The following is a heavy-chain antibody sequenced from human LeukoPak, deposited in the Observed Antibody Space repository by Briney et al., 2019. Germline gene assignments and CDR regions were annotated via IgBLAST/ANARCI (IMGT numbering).Heavy chain of an antibody. CDR3: AMIVVVPAAIPYWYFDL. CDR1: GYSISSDYY. Sequence: SETLSLTCAVSGYSISSDYYCGWIRQPPGKGLEWIGIIYHSGSTYYNPSLKSRFSISVDTSKNQFSLKLSSVTAADTAVYYCAMIVVVPAAIPYWYFDLWGRGTLVTVSS. CDR2: IYHSGST. J-gene: IGHJ2*01. V-gene: IGHV4-38-2*01. D-gene: IGHD2-2*01.